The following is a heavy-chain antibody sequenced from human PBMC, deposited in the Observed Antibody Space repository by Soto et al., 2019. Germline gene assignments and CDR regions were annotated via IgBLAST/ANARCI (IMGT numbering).Heavy chain of an antibody. J-gene: IGHJ3*02. CDR3: AKGVARFPQNRIAARPWEGIDAFDI. CDR2: ISGSGGST. V-gene: IGHV3-23*01. CDR1: GFTFSSYA. Sequence: GGSLRLSCAASGFTFSSYAMRWVRQAPGKGLEWVSAISGSGGSTYYADSVKGRFTISRDNSKNTLYLQMNSLRAEDPDVYYCAKGVARFPQNRIAARPWEGIDAFDIWGQGTMVTVSS. D-gene: IGHD6-6*01.